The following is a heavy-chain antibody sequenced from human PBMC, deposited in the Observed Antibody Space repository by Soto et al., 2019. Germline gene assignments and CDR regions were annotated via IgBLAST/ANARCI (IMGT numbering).Heavy chain of an antibody. CDR2: ISGSGGST. J-gene: IGHJ3*02. CDR1: GFTFSSYA. Sequence: EVQLLESGGGLVQPGRSLRLSCAASGFTFSSYAMSWVRQAPGKGLEWVSAISGSGGSTYYADSVKGRFTISRDNSKNTLYLQMNSLRAEDTAVYYCAKVLGPERITMIVVVITRDAFDIWGQGTMVTVSS. CDR3: AKVLGPERITMIVVVITRDAFDI. D-gene: IGHD3-22*01. V-gene: IGHV3-23*01.